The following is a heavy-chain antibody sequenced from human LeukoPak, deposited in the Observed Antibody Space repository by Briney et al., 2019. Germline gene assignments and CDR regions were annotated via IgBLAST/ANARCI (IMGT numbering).Heavy chain of an antibody. CDR1: GYNFSFYW. Sequence: GESLRISCKGSGYNFSFYWITWVRQIPGKGLEWLGRIDPSDSETNYNPSFQGHVTISADRSISTAYLQWSGLKASDTAMFYCASGGRQSCGSTGCNIDYWGQGTPVTVSS. J-gene: IGHJ4*02. V-gene: IGHV5-10-1*01. D-gene: IGHD2-2*01. CDR3: ASGGRQSCGSTGCNIDY. CDR2: IDPSDSET.